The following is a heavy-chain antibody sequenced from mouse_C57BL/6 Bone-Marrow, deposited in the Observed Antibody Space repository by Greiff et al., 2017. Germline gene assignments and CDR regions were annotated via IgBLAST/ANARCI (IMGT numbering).Heavy chain of an antibody. CDR2: IDPSDSYT. V-gene: IGHV1-69*01. Sequence: QVQLQQSGAELVMPGASVKLSCKASGYTFTNYWMHWVKQRPGQGLEWIGEIDPSDSYTNYNQKFKGKSTLTVDKSSSTAYMQLSSLTSEDSAVYYCASWGGDCFDYWGQGTTLTVSS. CDR3: ASWGGDCFDY. J-gene: IGHJ2*01. CDR1: GYTFTNYW.